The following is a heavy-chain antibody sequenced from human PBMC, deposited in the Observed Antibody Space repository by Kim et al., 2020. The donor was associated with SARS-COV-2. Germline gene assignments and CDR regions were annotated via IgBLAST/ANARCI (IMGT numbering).Heavy chain of an antibody. D-gene: IGHD6-19*01. Sequence: GGSLRLSCAASGFTFNNYAMHWVRQAPWKGLEWVALISGDGDAGRIWYTDSVKGRFTISRDNWKNSLYLQMNSLEIEDTAFYYCVKGDQWLLGHWGQGILVSVSS. CDR2: ISGDGDAGRI. CDR1: GFTFNNYA. J-gene: IGHJ4*02. V-gene: IGHV3-43*02. CDR3: VKGDQWLLGH.